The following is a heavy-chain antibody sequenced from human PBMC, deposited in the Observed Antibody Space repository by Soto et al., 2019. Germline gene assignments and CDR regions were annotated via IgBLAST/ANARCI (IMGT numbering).Heavy chain of an antibody. Sequence: GGSLRLSCAASGFTFSSYAMSWVRQAPGKGLEWVSAISGSGGSTYYADSVKGRFTISRDNSKNTLYLQMNSLRAEDTAVYYCAKAGSLIVATIRAYFDYWGQGTLVTVSS. V-gene: IGHV3-23*01. CDR1: GFTFSSYA. D-gene: IGHD5-12*01. CDR3: AKAGSLIVATIRAYFDY. CDR2: ISGSGGST. J-gene: IGHJ4*02.